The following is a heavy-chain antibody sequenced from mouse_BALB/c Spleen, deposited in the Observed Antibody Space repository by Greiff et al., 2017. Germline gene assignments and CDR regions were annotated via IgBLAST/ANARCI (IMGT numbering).Heavy chain of an antibody. Sequence: EVKLMESGGGLVKPGGSLKLSCAASGFTFSSYAMSWVRQTPEKRLEWVASISSGGSTYYPDSVKGRFTISRDNARNILYLQMSSLRSEDTAMYYCARGQGLPSYYFDYWGQGTSVTVSS. D-gene: IGHD1-1*01. CDR2: ISSGGST. J-gene: IGHJ4*01. CDR1: GFTFSSYA. CDR3: ARGQGLPSYYFDY. V-gene: IGHV5-6-5*01.